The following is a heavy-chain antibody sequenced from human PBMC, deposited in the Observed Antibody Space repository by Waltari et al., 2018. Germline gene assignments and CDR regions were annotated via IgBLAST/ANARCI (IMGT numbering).Heavy chain of an antibody. CDR2: IYYSGST. J-gene: IGHJ5*02. CDR1: GGSISSHY. Sequence: QVQLQESGPGLVKPSETLSLTCTVSGGSISSHYWSWIRQPPGKGLEWIGYIYYSGSTNYNPSLKSRVTISVDTSKNQFSLKLSSVNAADTAVYYCARFTIFGVVNWFDPWGQGTLVTVSS. D-gene: IGHD3-3*01. V-gene: IGHV4-59*11. CDR3: ARFTIFGVVNWFDP.